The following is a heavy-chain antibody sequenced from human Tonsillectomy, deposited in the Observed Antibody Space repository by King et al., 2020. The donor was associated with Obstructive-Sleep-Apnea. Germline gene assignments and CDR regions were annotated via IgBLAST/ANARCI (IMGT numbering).Heavy chain of an antibody. V-gene: IGHV5-10-1*01. CDR3: ARLGGCSSTSCYAGGWFDP. CDR1: GYSFTSYW. D-gene: IGHD2-2*01. J-gene: IGHJ5*02. CDR2: IDPSDSYT. Sequence: VQLVESGAEVKKPGESLRISCTGSGYSFTSYWISWVRQMPGKGLEWMGRIDPSDSYTNYSPSFQGHVTISADKSISTAYLQWSSLKASDTAMYYCARLGGCSSTSCYAGGWFDPWGQGTLVTVSS.